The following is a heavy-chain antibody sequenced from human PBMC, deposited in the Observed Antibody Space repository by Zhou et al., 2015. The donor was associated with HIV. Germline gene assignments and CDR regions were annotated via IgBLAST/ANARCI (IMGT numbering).Heavy chain of an antibody. CDR2: IRSKANSYAT. Sequence: DVQLVESGGGLIQRGGSLKLSCAASGFTFSGSAMHWVRQASGKGLEWVGRIRSKANSYATAYAASVKGRFTISRDDSKNTAYLQMNSLKTEDTAVYYCTRHDPDSGTDAFDIWGQGTMVTVSS. CDR3: TRHDPDSGTDAFDI. D-gene: IGHD1-26*01. J-gene: IGHJ3*02. V-gene: IGHV3-73*01. CDR1: GFTFSGSA.